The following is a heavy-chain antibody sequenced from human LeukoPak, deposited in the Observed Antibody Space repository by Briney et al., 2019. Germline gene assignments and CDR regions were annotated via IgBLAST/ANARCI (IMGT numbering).Heavy chain of an antibody. V-gene: IGHV4-59*01. CDR1: GGSISSYY. CDR2: IYYSGST. J-gene: IGHJ4*02. D-gene: IGHD3-16*01. Sequence: SETLSLTCTVSGGSISSYYWSWIRQPPGKGLEWIGYIYYSGSTNYNPSLKSRVTISVDTSKNQFSLKLSSVTAADTAVYYCARGTDLGGGLEWGQGTLVTVSS. CDR3: ARGTDLGGGLE.